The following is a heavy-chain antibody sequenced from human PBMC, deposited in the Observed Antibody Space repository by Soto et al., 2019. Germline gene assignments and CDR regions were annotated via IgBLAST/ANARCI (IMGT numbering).Heavy chain of an antibody. CDR2: IWDDGNQK. J-gene: IGHJ3*02. V-gene: IGHV3-33*01. CDR3: VRGGKTAGAFDI. Sequence: QVQLVESGGVVVQPGRSLRPSCAASGFTFSNYGMHWVRQAPGKGLEWVAVIWDDGNQKYYVDSVKGRFTISRDNSENTMFLQMNSLTAEDTAVYYCVRGGKTAGAFDIWGQGTMVTVSS. CDR1: GFTFSNYG. D-gene: IGHD3-16*01.